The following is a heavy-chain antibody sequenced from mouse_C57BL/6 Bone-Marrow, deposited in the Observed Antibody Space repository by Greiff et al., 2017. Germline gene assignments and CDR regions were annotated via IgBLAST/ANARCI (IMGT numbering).Heavy chain of an antibody. CDR2: IYPRSGNT. J-gene: IGHJ1*03. CDR1: GYTFTSYG. D-gene: IGHD4-1*01. CDR3: ARSSLGFDV. Sequence: VKLVESGAELARPGASVRLSCKASGYTFTSYGISWVKQRTGQGLEWIGEIYPRSGNTYYNEKFKGKATLTADKSSSTAYMELRSLTSEDSAVYFCARSSLGFDVWGTGTTVTVSS. V-gene: IGHV1-81*01.